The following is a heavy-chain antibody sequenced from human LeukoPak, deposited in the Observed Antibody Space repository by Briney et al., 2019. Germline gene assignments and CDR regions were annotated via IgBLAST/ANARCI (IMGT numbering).Heavy chain of an antibody. D-gene: IGHD1-20*01. J-gene: IGHJ4*02. CDR1: GFTSSRSA. V-gene: IGHV3-69-1*01. CDR3: ARDDTITGHFDY. CDR2: IADNGAT. Sequence: GGSLRLSCEASGFTSSRSAMTWVRQAPGKGLEWVSGIADNGATYYADSVKGRFTISRDNAKNSLYLRMNSLRAEDTAVYYCARDDTITGHFDYWGQGTLVTVSS.